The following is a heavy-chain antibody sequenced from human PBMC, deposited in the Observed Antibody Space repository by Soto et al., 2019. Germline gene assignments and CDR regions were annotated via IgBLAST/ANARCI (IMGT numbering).Heavy chain of an antibody. CDR1: GGSVSSGSYY. D-gene: IGHD3-16*01. CDR3: ARGPWRWVGGLSVDV. CDR2: IYYSGST. Sequence: SETLSLTCTVSGGSVSSGSYYWSWLRQPPGKGLEWIGYIYYSGSTNYNPSLKSRVTISVDPSKNQFSLKLSSVTAADTAVYYCARGPWRWVGGLSVDVWGQGTTVTVSS. V-gene: IGHV4-61*01. J-gene: IGHJ6*02.